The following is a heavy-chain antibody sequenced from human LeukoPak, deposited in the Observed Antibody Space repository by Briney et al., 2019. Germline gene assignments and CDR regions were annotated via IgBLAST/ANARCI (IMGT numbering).Heavy chain of an antibody. Sequence: GGSLRLSCAASGFTFSSYWMHWVRQAPGKGLVWVSRINSDGSSTSYADSVKGRFTISRDNAKNTLYLQMNSLRAEDTAVYYCARDSPERDWNDGGLFDYWGQGTLVTVSS. CDR2: INSDGSST. J-gene: IGHJ4*02. CDR3: ARDSPERDWNDGGLFDY. D-gene: IGHD1-1*01. V-gene: IGHV3-74*01. CDR1: GFTFSSYW.